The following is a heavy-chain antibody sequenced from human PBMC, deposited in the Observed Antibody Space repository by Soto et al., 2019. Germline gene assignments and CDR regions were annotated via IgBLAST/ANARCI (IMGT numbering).Heavy chain of an antibody. V-gene: IGHV2-70*13. CDR2: IDWADDK. CDR1: GFSLSTSGVG. J-gene: IGHJ4*02. D-gene: IGHD5-12*01. Sequence: VSGPTLVNPTQTLTLTCTFSGFSLSTSGVGVGWIRQPPGKALEWLALIDWADDKYYSTSLKTRLTISKDTSKNQVVLTMTNVDPVDTATYYCARIHGPSGNYDLDYWGQGTLVTVSS. CDR3: ARIHGPSGNYDLDY.